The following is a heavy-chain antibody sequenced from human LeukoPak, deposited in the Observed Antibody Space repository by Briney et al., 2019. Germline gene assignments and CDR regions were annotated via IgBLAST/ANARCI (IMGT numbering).Heavy chain of an antibody. CDR3: ASGEYYYDSSAFQH. CDR2: IYTSGST. D-gene: IGHD3-22*01. CDR1: GGSISSYY. V-gene: IGHV4-4*07. Sequence: SETLSLTCTVSGGSISSYYWSWIRQPAGKGLEWIGRIYTSGSTNYNPSLKSRVTMSVDTSKNQFSLKLSSVTAADTAVYYCASGEYYYDSSAFQHWGQGTLVTVPS. J-gene: IGHJ1*01.